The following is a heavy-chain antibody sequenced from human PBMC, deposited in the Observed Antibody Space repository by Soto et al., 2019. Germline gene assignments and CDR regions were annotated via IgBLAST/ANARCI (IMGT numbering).Heavy chain of an antibody. CDR3: ARIKYSSGWLPFAY. V-gene: IGHV2-70*01. J-gene: IGHJ4*02. D-gene: IGHD6-19*01. Sequence: SGPTLVNPTQTLTLTCTFAGFSLSTSGMCVSWIRQPPGKALEWLALIDWDDDKYYSTSLKTRLTISKDTSKNQVVLTMTNMDPVDTATYYCARIKYSSGWLPFAYWGQGTLVTVSS. CDR2: IDWDDDK. CDR1: GFSLSTSGMC.